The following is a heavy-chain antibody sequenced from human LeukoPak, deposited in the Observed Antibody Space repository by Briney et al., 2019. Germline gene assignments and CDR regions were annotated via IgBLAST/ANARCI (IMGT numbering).Heavy chain of an antibody. Sequence: ASVKVSCKASGYTFTSYGINWVRQAPGQGLEWMGWISAYNGNTNYAQELQGRVTMTTDTSTTTAYMELGSLRSDDTAVYYCARPQEEDGYNYNWAFDYWGQGTLVTVSS. CDR3: ARPQEEDGYNYNWAFDY. V-gene: IGHV1-18*01. J-gene: IGHJ4*02. D-gene: IGHD5-24*01. CDR1: GYTFTSYG. CDR2: ISAYNGNT.